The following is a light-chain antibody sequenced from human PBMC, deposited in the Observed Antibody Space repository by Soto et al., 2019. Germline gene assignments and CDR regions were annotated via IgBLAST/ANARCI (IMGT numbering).Light chain of an antibody. J-gene: IGKJ2*01. CDR3: MQATQYRPYT. CDR1: QSLEHSDGNTY. V-gene: IGKV2-24*01. CDR2: KVS. Sequence: DVVLTQTPLSSPVTLGQPASISCRSSQSLEHSDGNTYLSWLHQRPGQPPRLLIYKVSHRFSGVTDRFSGGGAETDFTLKISSVEAEDVGIYYCMQATQYRPYTFGQGTKLEIK.